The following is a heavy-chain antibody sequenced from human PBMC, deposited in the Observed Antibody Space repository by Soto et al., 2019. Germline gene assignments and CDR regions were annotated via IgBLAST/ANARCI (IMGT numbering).Heavy chain of an antibody. CDR2: ISAYNGNT. D-gene: IGHD2-15*01. CDR3: ATAPDCSGASCDWFGP. Sequence: ASVKVSCKASGYTFTSYGISWVRQAPGQGLEWMGWISAYNGNTNYAQKLQGRVTMTTDTSTGTAYMELRSLRSDDTAVYYCATAPDCSGASCDWFGPWGQGTLVTVSS. J-gene: IGHJ5*02. V-gene: IGHV1-18*01. CDR1: GYTFTSYG.